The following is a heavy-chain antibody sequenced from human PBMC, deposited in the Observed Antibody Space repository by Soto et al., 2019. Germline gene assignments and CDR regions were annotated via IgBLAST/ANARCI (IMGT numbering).Heavy chain of an antibody. CDR2: IRAYNGNT. Sequence: QVQLVQSGAEVKKPGASVKVSCKASGYTFTSYGISWVRQAPGQGLEWMGWIRAYNGNTNYAQKHQGRVTMTTDTSTSPDYMELRSLRSDDTAVYYCARESMLWERREGGDYWGQGTLVTVSS. J-gene: IGHJ4*02. CDR1: GYTFTSYG. CDR3: ARESMLWERREGGDY. D-gene: IGHD1-26*01. V-gene: IGHV1-18*01.